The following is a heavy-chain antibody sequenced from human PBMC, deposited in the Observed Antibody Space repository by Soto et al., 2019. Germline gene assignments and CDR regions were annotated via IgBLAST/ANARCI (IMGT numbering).Heavy chain of an antibody. D-gene: IGHD3-22*01. CDR1: GYTFTSYG. Sequence: ASVKVSCKASGYTFTSYGISWVRQAPGQGLEWMGWISAYNGKTNYAQKLQGRVTMTTDTSTSTAYMELSSLRSEDTAVYYCATLKNYYDSSGYSPSPFDYWGQGTLVTVSS. V-gene: IGHV1-18*01. CDR2: ISAYNGKT. J-gene: IGHJ4*02. CDR3: ATLKNYYDSSGYSPSPFDY.